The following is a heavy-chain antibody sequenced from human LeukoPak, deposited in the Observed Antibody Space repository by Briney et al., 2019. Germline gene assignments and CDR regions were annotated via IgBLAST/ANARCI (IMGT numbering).Heavy chain of an antibody. D-gene: IGHD6-19*01. CDR3: ARLPVGSSVAGYFDY. J-gene: IGHJ4*02. V-gene: IGHV4-39*01. CDR1: GGSMSSYY. Sequence: PSETLSLTCTVSGGSMSSYYWGWIRQPPGKGLEWIGSIYYSGSTYYNPSLKSRVTISVDTSKNQFSLKLSSVAAADTAVYYCARLPVGSSVAGYFDYWGRGTLVTVSS. CDR2: IYYSGST.